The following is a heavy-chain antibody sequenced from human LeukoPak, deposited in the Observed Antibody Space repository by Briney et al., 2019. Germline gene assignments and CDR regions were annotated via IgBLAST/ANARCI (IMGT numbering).Heavy chain of an antibody. CDR1: GFTFSSYE. V-gene: IGHV3-48*03. D-gene: IGHD3-10*02. Sequence: GGSLRLSCAASGFTFSSYEMNWVRQAPGKGLEWVSYISSSGSTIYYADSVKGRFTISSDNAKNSLYRQMNSLRAEDTAVYYCAELGITMIGGVWGKGTTVTISS. CDR2: ISSSGSTI. CDR3: AELGITMIGGV. J-gene: IGHJ6*04.